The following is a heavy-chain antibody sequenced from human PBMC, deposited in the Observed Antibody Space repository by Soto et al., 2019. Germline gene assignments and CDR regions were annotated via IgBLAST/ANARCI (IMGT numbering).Heavy chain of an antibody. CDR1: GFTVSSNY. J-gene: IGHJ5*02. V-gene: IGHV3-53*01. D-gene: IGHD2-2*01. Sequence: GGSLRLSCAASGFTVSSNYMSWVRQAPGKGLEWVSVIYSGGSTYYADSVKGRFTISRDNSKNTLYLQMNSLRAEDTAMYYCARVGSSDRNWFDPWGQGTLVTVSS. CDR2: IYSGGST. CDR3: ARVGSSDRNWFDP.